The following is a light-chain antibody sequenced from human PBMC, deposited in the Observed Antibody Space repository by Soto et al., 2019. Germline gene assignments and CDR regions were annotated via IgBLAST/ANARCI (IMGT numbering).Light chain of an antibody. CDR2: GAS. Sequence: EIVMTQSPATLSVSPGERATLSCRASQSVSDNLAWYQQKPGQAPRLLIYGASTRATRIPARFSGSGSGTEFTLTISSLQSEDFAVYYCQQYNNWPFTFGPGTKVDIK. J-gene: IGKJ3*01. CDR1: QSVSDN. CDR3: QQYNNWPFT. V-gene: IGKV3-15*01.